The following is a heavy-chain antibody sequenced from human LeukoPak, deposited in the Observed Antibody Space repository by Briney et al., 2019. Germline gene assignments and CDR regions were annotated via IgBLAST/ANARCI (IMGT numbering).Heavy chain of an antibody. CDR1: GGSFSGYY. J-gene: IGHJ4*02. CDR3: ARVSDIVGIVATTTLYFDY. CDR2: INHSGST. V-gene: IGHV4-34*01. D-gene: IGHD5-12*01. Sequence: SETLSLTCAVYGGSFSGYYWSWIRQPPGKGLEWIGEINHSGSTNYNPSLKSRVTISVDTSKNQFSLKLSSVTAADTAVYYCARVSDIVGIVATTTLYFDYWGQGTLVTVSS.